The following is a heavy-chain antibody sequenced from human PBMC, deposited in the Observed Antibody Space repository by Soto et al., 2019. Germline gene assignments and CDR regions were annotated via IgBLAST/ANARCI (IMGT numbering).Heavy chain of an antibody. Sequence: QITLKESGPTLVKPTQTLTLTCTFTVFSLSSSHVAVGLIRQPPGKAPECLAFIYWDGNEHYSPSLRSRLTLTKHTSKNPLFLTMADTDPEDTATYFCANVSGWLFDYWGQGTRVTVSS. V-gene: IGHV2-5*02. D-gene: IGHD6-19*01. J-gene: IGHJ4*02. CDR3: ANVSGWLFDY. CDR1: VFSLSSSHVA. CDR2: IYWDGNE.